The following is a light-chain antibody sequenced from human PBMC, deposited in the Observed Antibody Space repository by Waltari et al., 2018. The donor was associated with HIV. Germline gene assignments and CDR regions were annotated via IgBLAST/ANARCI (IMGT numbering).Light chain of an antibody. CDR3: TSYLSSATPE. Sequence: QSALAQPASVSGSPGQTITISCTGVASGTSQDVSWYQHLPGQAPQVLIYEIPNRPLGVSPLFSGSKYANTASLTISGLQFEDEADYFCTSYLSSATPEFGGGTRLTVL. J-gene: IGLJ3*02. V-gene: IGLV2-14*01. CDR1: ASGTSQD. CDR2: EIP.